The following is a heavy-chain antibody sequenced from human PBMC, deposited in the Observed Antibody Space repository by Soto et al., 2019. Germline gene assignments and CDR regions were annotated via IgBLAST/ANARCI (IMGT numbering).Heavy chain of an antibody. CDR2: IIPIFGTA. CDR3: AKITMVRGVIIPNWFDP. Sequence: SVKVSCKASGGTFSSYAISWVRQAPGQGLEWMGGIIPIFGTANYAQKFQGRVTITADESTSTAYMELSSLRSEDTAVYYCAKITMVRGVIIPNWFDPWGQGTLVTV. D-gene: IGHD3-10*01. J-gene: IGHJ5*02. V-gene: IGHV1-69*13. CDR1: GGTFSSYA.